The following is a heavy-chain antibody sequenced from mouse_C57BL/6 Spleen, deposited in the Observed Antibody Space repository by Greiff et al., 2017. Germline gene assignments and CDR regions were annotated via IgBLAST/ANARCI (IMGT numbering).Heavy chain of an antibody. CDR2: ILPGSGSS. Sequence: VQLQQSGAELMKPGASVKLSRKATGYTFTGYWIEWVKQRPGPGLEWIGEILPGSGSSNYNEKFKGKATFTADTSSNTAYMQLSSLTTDDSANYYCARFPLSNPYAMDYWGQGTSVTVSS. CDR1: GYTFTGYW. D-gene: IGHD2-5*01. J-gene: IGHJ4*01. CDR3: ARFPLSNPYAMDY. V-gene: IGHV1-9*01.